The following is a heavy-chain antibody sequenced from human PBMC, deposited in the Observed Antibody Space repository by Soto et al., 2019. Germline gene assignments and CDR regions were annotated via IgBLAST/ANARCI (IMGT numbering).Heavy chain of an antibody. Sequence: ASVKVSCKASGGTFSSYAISWVRQAPGQGLEWMGGIIPIFGTANYAQKFQGRVTITADESTSTAYMELSSLRSEDTAVYYCARDGGYRAIFGVVTTSDYYYYGMDVWGQGTTVTVSS. V-gene: IGHV1-69*13. J-gene: IGHJ6*02. CDR2: IIPIFGTA. CDR1: GGTFSSYA. D-gene: IGHD3-3*01. CDR3: ARDGGYRAIFGVVTTSDYYYYGMDV.